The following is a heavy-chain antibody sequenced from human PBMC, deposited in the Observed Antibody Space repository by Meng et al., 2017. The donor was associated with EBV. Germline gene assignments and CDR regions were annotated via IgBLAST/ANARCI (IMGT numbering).Heavy chain of an antibody. V-gene: IGHV4-61*01. J-gene: IGHJ5*02. CDR1: GGSVNNESYY. CDR3: ARGDYTNYPRWFDP. CDR2: IYYTGST. Sequence: QVQLQESVPGLVTPSETLSLTCTVSGGSVNNESYYWGWIRQPPGKGLEYIGYIYYTGSTNYNSSLKSRVTISLDKSKNQFSLKLTSLTAADTAIYYCARGDYTNYPRWFDPWGQGTLDTVAS. D-gene: IGHD4-11*01.